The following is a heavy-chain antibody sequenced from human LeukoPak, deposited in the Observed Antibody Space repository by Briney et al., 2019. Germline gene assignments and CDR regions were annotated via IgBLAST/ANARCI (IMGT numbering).Heavy chain of an antibody. CDR3: ARVHGVATVDY. D-gene: IGHD2-15*01. J-gene: IGHJ4*02. CDR1: GFTFSSYE. Sequence: QPGGYLRLSCAASGFTFSSYEMNWVRQAPGKGLEWVSYISSSGSTIYYADSVKGRFTISRDNAKSSLYLQMNSLRAEDTAVYYCARVHGVATVDYWGQGTLVTVSS. V-gene: IGHV3-48*03. CDR2: ISSSGSTI.